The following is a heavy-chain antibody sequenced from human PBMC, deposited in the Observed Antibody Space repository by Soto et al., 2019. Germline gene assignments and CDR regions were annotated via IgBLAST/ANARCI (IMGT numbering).Heavy chain of an antibody. Sequence: RGSLILSCAASGFTFRNFGMHWVRQAPGKGLEWVAVISYDGTNKYYADSVKGRFTISRDNSKNTLYLQINSLRAEDTAVYYCARAVPPFVVVTASDYWGQGSLVAAS. CDR3: ARAVPPFVVVTASDY. CDR2: ISYDGTNK. V-gene: IGHV3-30*03. D-gene: IGHD2-21*02. CDR1: GFTFRNFG. J-gene: IGHJ4*02.